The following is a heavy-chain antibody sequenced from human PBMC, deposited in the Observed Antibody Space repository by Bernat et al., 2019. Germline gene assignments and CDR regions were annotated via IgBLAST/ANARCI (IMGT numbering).Heavy chain of an antibody. CDR3: ARQDVRGDDAFDI. Sequence: QLQLQESGPGLVKPSETLSLTCTVSGGSISSSSYYWGWIRQPPGKGLEWIGSIYYNGNTYYKPSLRSRVTISVDTSKNQFSLKLTSMTAADTAVYFCARQDVRGDDAFDIWGQGTMVTVSS. D-gene: IGHD3-10*02. CDR1: GGSISSSSYY. CDR2: IYYNGNT. J-gene: IGHJ3*02. V-gene: IGHV4-39*01.